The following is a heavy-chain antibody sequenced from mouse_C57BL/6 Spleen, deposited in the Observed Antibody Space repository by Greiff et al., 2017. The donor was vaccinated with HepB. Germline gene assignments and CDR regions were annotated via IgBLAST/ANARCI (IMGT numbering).Heavy chain of an antibody. CDR1: GFSLSTSGMG. J-gene: IGHJ3*01. Sequence: VKLMESGPGILQSSQTLSLTCSFSGFSLSTSGMGVSWIRQPSGKGLEWLAHIYWDDDKRYNPSLKSRLTISKDTSRNQVFLKITSVDTADTATYYCASHDYDVRFAYWGQGTLVTVSA. D-gene: IGHD2-4*01. V-gene: IGHV8-12*01. CDR3: ASHDYDVRFAY. CDR2: IYWDDDK.